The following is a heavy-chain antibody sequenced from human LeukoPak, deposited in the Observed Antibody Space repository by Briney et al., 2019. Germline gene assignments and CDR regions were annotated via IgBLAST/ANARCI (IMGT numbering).Heavy chain of an antibody. Sequence: PGGSLRLSCAASGFTFSSFAMSWVRQAPGKGLEWVSGISGGGSTYYADSVKGRFTISRDNSKDTLYLQMNSLRVEDAAVYYCAKDLAEIVATIFDYWGQGTLVTVSS. J-gene: IGHJ4*02. V-gene: IGHV3-23*01. CDR1: GFTFSSFA. CDR3: AKDLAEIVATIFDY. D-gene: IGHD5-12*01. CDR2: ISGGGST.